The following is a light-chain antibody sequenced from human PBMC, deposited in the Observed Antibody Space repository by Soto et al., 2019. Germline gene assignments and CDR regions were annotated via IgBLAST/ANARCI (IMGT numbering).Light chain of an antibody. CDR3: QQYNNWLTLT. V-gene: IGKV3-15*01. CDR1: QSVSSN. CDR2: GAP. J-gene: IGKJ4*01. Sequence: EIVLTQSPGTLSLSPGEGATLSCRASQSVSSNLAWYQQRPGQAPRLLIHGAPTRATGIPVRFSGSGSGTEFTLTISSLQSQDFAVYYCQQYNNWLTLTFGGGTKLDIK.